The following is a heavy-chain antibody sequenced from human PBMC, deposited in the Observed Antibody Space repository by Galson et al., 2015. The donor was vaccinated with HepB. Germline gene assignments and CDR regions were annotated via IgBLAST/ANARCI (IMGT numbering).Heavy chain of an antibody. J-gene: IGHJ4*02. V-gene: IGHV1-69*06. Sequence: SVKVSCKASGGTFSSYAISWVRQAPGQGLEWMGGIIPIFGTANYAQKFQGRVTITADKSTSTAYMELSSLRSEDTAVYYCARVRTPKYSGYDGSITFGGGFGYWGQGTLVTVSS. D-gene: IGHD3-16*01. CDR2: IIPIFGTA. CDR1: GGTFSSYA. CDR3: ARVRTPKYSGYDGSITFGGGFGY.